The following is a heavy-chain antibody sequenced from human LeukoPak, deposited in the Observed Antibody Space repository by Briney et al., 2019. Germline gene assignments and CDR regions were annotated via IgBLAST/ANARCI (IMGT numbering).Heavy chain of an antibody. Sequence: PGGSLRLSCAASGFTVSSNSMSWVRQAPGKGLEWVSIIFSIDKTYYADSVRGRFTISGDNFKNTLYLQVNSLRVEDTAVYYCAREGRVSGYDFDCWGQGTLVTVSS. D-gene: IGHD5-12*01. CDR3: AREGRVSGYDFDC. CDR1: GFTVSSNS. V-gene: IGHV3-66*01. J-gene: IGHJ4*02. CDR2: IFSIDKT.